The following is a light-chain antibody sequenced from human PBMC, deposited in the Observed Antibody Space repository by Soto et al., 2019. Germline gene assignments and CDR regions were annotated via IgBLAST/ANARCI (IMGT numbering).Light chain of an antibody. V-gene: IGKV3-11*01. J-gene: IGKJ1*01. CDR2: ADS. Sequence: EIVLTQSPATLSLSPGDTATLSCRASQSVSGYIGWYQQKPGQAPRLLIYADSNRATGIPDRFSGSGSGTDFTLTINRLEPEDFAVYYCQQHETLITFGQGTKVNIK. CDR1: QSVSGY. CDR3: QQHETLIT.